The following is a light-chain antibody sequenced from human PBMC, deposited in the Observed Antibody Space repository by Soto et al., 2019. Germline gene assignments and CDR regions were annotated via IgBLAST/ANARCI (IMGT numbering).Light chain of an antibody. CDR1: QSVSSN. CDR3: QQYNNWPPLT. Sequence: EIVMTQSPATLSVSPGERATLSCRASQSVSSNLAWYQQKPGQAPRLLIYGASTRAPGIPARFSGSGSGTEFNLTISSLQSEDFAVYYCQQYNNWPPLTFGGGTKVEIK. V-gene: IGKV3-15*01. J-gene: IGKJ4*01. CDR2: GAS.